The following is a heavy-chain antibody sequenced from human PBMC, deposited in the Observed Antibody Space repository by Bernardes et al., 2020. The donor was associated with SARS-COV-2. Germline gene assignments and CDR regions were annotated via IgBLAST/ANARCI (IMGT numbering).Heavy chain of an antibody. CDR1: GYSFTTYL. D-gene: IGHD3-3*01. J-gene: IGHJ6*02. CDR2: INPNSGGT. CDR3: AREGYYDFWSGLNYYYYGMDV. V-gene: IGHV1-2*04. Sequence: ASVKVSCKASGYSFTTYLINWVRQAPGQGLEWMGWINPNSGGTNYAQKFQGWVTMTRDTSISTAYMELSRLRSDDTAVYYCAREGYYDFWSGLNYYYYGMDVWGQGTTVTVSS.